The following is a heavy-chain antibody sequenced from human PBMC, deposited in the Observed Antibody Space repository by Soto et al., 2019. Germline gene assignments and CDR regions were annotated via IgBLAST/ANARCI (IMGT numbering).Heavy chain of an antibody. D-gene: IGHD3-22*01. Sequence: QITLKESGPTLVKPTQTLTLTCTFSGFSLTTTGVGVGWIRQPPGKALQWLALIYWDDARLQSPSLKSRLTSTRDTSKNQVVLTLTNMDPVDTATYYCVHSFYDLSGPFLFDYWGQGTLVTVSS. CDR1: GFSLTTTGVG. CDR2: IYWDDAR. V-gene: IGHV2-5*02. CDR3: VHSFYDLSGPFLFDY. J-gene: IGHJ4*02.